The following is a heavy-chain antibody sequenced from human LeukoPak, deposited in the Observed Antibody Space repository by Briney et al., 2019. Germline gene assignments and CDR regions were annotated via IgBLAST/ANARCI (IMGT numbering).Heavy chain of an antibody. D-gene: IGHD3-16*02. Sequence: SETLSLTCGVYGGSFSGYYWSWIRQPPGKGLEWIGEINHSGSTNYNPSLKSRVTISVDTSKNQFSLKLSSVTAADTAVYYCAREGLRLGELSLLYFDYWGQGTLVTVSS. CDR2: INHSGST. CDR1: GGSFSGYY. CDR3: AREGLRLGELSLLYFDY. J-gene: IGHJ4*02. V-gene: IGHV4-34*01.